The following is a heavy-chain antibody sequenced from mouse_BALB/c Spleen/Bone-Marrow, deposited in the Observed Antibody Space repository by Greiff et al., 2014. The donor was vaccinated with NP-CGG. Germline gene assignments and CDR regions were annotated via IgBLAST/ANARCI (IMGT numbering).Heavy chain of an antibody. CDR2: IYPGNVNT. J-gene: IGHJ4*01. CDR3: ARHKWAMDY. D-gene: IGHD1-3*01. V-gene: IGHV1S56*01. CDR1: GYTFTSYY. Sequence: QVQLKQSGPELVKPGASVRISCKASGYTFTSYYIHWVKQRPGQGLEWIGWIYPGNVNTKYNEKFKVKATLTADKSSSTAYMQLSSLTSKDSAVYFCARHKWAMDYWGQGTSVTVSS.